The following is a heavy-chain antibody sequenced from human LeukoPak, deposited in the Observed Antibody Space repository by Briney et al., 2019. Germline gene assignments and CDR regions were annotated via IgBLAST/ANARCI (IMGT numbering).Heavy chain of an antibody. J-gene: IGHJ4*02. V-gene: IGHV4-34*01. CDR1: GGSFSGYY. CDR3: ARRDSSGYYYAKIDY. Sequence: PSETLSLTCAVYGGSFSGYYWSWIRQPPGKGLEWIGEINHSGSTNYNPSLKSRVTISVDTSKNQFSLKLSSVTAADTAVYYCARRDSSGYYYAKIDYWGQGTLVTVSS. CDR2: INHSGST. D-gene: IGHD3-22*01.